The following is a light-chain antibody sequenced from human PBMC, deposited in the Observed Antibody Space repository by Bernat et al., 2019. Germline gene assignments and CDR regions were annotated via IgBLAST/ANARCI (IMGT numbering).Light chain of an antibody. J-gene: IGKJ5*01. Sequence: DIQMTQSPSSLSAPVGDRVTITRWASQGISNYLAWFQQKPGKAPKPLIYAAAALHGGVPSQFSGSGSGTDFTLTINNLQPEDFATYYCQQYRTYPITCGQGTRLEFK. CDR2: AAA. CDR3: QQYRTYPIT. CDR1: QGISNY. V-gene: IGKV1-16*02.